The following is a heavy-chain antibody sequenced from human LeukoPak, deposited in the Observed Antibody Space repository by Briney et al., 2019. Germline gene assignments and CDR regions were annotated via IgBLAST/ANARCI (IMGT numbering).Heavy chain of an antibody. Sequence: SETLSLTCTVSGYSISSGYYGGWIRQPPGKGLEWIGYIYYSGSTNYNPSLKSRVTISVDTSKNQFSLKLSSVTAADTAVYYCAREEAAMVYYSWGQGTLVTVSS. D-gene: IGHD5-18*01. CDR1: GYSISSGYY. CDR2: IYYSGST. J-gene: IGHJ4*02. V-gene: IGHV4-61*01. CDR3: AREEAAMVYYS.